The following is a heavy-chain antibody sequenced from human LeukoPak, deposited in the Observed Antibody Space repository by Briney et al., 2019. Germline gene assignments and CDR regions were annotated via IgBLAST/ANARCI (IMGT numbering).Heavy chain of an antibody. Sequence: SETLSLTCSVSGDSISSRTYYWTWLRQHPEKGLEWIGYIWNSGSTNYNPALKSRVTISVGTSKNQFSLKLTSVTAADTAIYYCARDVSSMFPNWFDPWGQGILVIVSS. CDR1: GDSISSRTYY. D-gene: IGHD6-6*01. V-gene: IGHV4-31*03. CDR2: IWNSGST. J-gene: IGHJ5*02. CDR3: ARDVSSMFPNWFDP.